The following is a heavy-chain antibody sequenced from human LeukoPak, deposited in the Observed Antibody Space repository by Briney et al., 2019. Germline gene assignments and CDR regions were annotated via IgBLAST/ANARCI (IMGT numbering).Heavy chain of an antibody. CDR1: GFTFSSYG. D-gene: IGHD6-6*01. V-gene: IGHV3-30*18. CDR3: AKLSSFDC. Sequence: PGGSLRLSCAASGFTFSSYGMHWVRQAPGKGLEWVAVISYDGSNKYYADSVKGRFTISRDNSKNTLYLQMNSLRAEDTAVYYCAKLSSFDCWGQGTLVTVSS. CDR2: ISYDGSNK. J-gene: IGHJ4*02.